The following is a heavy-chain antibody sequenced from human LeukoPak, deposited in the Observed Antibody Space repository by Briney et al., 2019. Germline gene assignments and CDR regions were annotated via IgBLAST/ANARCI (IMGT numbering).Heavy chain of an antibody. V-gene: IGHV4-59*12. CDR1: GGSISSYY. CDR2: IYYSGST. Sequence: SETLSLTCTVSGGSISSYYWSWIRQPPGKGLDWIGYIYYSGSTNYNPSLKSRVAISVDTSKNQFSLKVSSVTAADTSVYYCARIPLQWEPQYFQHWGQGTLVTVSS. CDR3: ARIPLQWEPQYFQH. D-gene: IGHD1-26*01. J-gene: IGHJ1*01.